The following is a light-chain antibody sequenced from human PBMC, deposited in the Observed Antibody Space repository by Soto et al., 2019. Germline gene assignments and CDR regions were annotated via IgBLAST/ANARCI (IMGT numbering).Light chain of an antibody. V-gene: IGKV1-6*01. CDR1: QGIRSA. CDR2: AAS. Sequence: AIQVTQSPSSLSASVGYRVTITCRTSQGIRSALGWYQQKPGKVPKLLIYAASTLQSGVPSRFSGSGSGRDFTLTISRLEPEDFAVYYCQQYGGSSWTFGQGTKVE. J-gene: IGKJ1*01. CDR3: QQYGGSSWT.